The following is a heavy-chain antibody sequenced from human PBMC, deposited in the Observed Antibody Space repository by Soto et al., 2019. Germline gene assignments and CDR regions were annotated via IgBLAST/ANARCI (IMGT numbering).Heavy chain of an antibody. J-gene: IGHJ4*02. Sequence: SQTLSLTCAISGDSVSRNSAAWNWIRQSPSRGLEWLGRTYYRSEWYNDYADSVKGRLSINPDTSKNRFSLQLNSVTPEDTAVYFCARGNAGVFDYWGQGTPVTVSS. V-gene: IGHV6-1*01. CDR1: GDSVSRNSAA. D-gene: IGHD7-27*01. CDR3: ARGNAGVFDY. CDR2: TYYRSEWYN.